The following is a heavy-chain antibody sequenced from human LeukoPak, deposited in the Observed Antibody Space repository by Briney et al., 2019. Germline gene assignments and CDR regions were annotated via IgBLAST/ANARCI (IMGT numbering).Heavy chain of an antibody. V-gene: IGHV3-33*08. CDR1: GFTFSSYA. J-gene: IGHJ4*02. Sequence: GGSLRLSCAASGFTFSSYAMNWVRQAPGAGLEWVAVIWYEGINKYYGDSVKGRFTISRDNSKNTVYLQMNSLRAEDTAVYYCARDWAGGYGDYVGYWGQGTLVTVSS. CDR2: IWYEGINK. D-gene: IGHD4-17*01. CDR3: ARDWAGGYGDYVGY.